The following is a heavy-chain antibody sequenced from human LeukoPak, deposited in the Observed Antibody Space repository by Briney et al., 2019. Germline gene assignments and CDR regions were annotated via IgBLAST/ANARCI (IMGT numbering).Heavy chain of an antibody. CDR2: IYYSGST. V-gene: IGHV4-59*08. J-gene: IGHJ4*02. D-gene: IGHD6-19*01. CDR1: GGSMSPYH. CDR3: VRAVSGRFDY. Sequence: PSETLSLTCTVSGGSMSPYHWGWIRQPPGKGLEWTGYIYYSGSTNYNPSLNSRVTISVDTSKNQFPLRLSSVTAADTAIYYCVRAVSGRFDYWGQGTLVTVSS.